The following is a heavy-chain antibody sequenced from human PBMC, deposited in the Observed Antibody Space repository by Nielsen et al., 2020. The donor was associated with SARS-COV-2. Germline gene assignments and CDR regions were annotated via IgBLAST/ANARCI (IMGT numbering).Heavy chain of an antibody. V-gene: IGHV6-1*01. Sequence: WIRQSPSRGLEWLGRTYYRSKWYNDYAVSVKSRITINPDTSKYQFSLHPNSVTPEDTAVYYCARARGAYDVYYYYYYTDVWGKGTTVTVSS. CDR3: ARARGAYDVYYYYYYTDV. CDR2: TYYRSKWYN. J-gene: IGHJ6*03. D-gene: IGHD5-12*01.